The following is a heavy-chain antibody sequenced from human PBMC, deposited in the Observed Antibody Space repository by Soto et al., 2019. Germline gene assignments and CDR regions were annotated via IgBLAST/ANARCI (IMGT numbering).Heavy chain of an antibody. D-gene: IGHD4-4*01. Sequence: GGSLRLSCEGSGFTFSDYYISWIRQAPGKGLEWISYSSNSGTFSRYADSVKGRFSISRDNTKNLLYLQMNSLRAEDTAVYYCARSRDNYRRLDFCGQATPVTVSS. J-gene: IGHJ4*02. V-gene: IGHV3-11*06. CDR3: ARSRDNYRRLDF. CDR2: SSNSGTFS. CDR1: GFTFSDYY.